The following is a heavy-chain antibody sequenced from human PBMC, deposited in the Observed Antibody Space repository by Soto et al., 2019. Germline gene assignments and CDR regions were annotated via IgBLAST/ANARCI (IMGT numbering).Heavy chain of an antibody. J-gene: IGHJ3*02. Sequence: EVQLVETGGGLIQPGGSLRLSCAASGFTVSSNYMSWVRQAPGKGLEWVSVIYSGGSTYYADSVKGRFTICRDNSKNTRYLQMNSLRAEDTAVYYCARGGYSYGSGGAFDIWGQGTMVTVSS. CDR3: ARGGYSYGSGGAFDI. D-gene: IGHD5-18*01. CDR2: IYSGGST. CDR1: GFTVSSNY. V-gene: IGHV3-53*02.